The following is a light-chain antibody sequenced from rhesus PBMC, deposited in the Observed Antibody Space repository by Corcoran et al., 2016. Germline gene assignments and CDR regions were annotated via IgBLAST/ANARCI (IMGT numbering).Light chain of an antibody. CDR2: CAN. J-gene: IGKJ1*01. V-gene: IGKV1-32*01. CDR1: QGISSN. CDR3: QQYNSLPWT. Sequence: DIQMTQSPSSLSASVGDRVTITCRASQGISSNLNWYQQKPGKAPKLLIYCANRLEIGVPSRFSGSGSGTEFTLTISCLQPEVFAPYYCQQYNSLPWTFGQVTKVEIK.